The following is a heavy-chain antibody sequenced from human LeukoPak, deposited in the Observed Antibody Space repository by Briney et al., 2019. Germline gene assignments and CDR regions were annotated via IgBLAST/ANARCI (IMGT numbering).Heavy chain of an antibody. Sequence: GGSLRLSCAASGFTFSSYGMHWVRQAPGKGLEWVAVISYDGSNKYYADSVKGRFTISRDNSKNTLYLQMNSLRAEDTAVYYCAKERRRAYGSGSFPYVLDYWGQGTLVTVSS. CDR3: AKERRRAYGSGSFPYVLDY. V-gene: IGHV3-30*18. CDR2: ISYDGSNK. J-gene: IGHJ4*02. CDR1: GFTFSSYG. D-gene: IGHD3-10*01.